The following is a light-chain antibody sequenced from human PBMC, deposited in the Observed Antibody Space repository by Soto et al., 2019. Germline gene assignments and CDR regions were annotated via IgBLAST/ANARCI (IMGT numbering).Light chain of an antibody. CDR3: QQDNNWPPYT. CDR1: QSVSSN. CDR2: GAS. V-gene: IGKV3-15*01. J-gene: IGKJ2*01. Sequence: EIVMPQSPATLSVSPGERATLSCRASQSVSSNLAWYQQKPGQAPRLLIYGASTRATGIPARFSGSVSGTEFTLTISSLQSEDFALYYCQQDNNWPPYTFGQGTKLEIK.